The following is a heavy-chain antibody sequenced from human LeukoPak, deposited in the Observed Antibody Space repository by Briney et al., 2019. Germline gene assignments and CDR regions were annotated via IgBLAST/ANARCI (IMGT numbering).Heavy chain of an antibody. J-gene: IGHJ4*02. CDR3: ARVRPWVFDY. V-gene: IGHV3-53*04. CDR2: IYIGDNP. CDR1: GLTVSSTY. Sequence: GGSLRLSCAASGLTVSSTYMSWVCQAPGKGLEWVSIIYIGDNPHYADSAKGRFTISRHNSKNTLYLQMNSLRAEETAVYYCARVRPWVFDYWGQGTLVTVSS.